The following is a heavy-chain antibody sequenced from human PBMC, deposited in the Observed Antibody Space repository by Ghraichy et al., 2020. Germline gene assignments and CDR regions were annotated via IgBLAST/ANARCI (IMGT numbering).Heavy chain of an antibody. CDR2: INQDGSDD. V-gene: IGHV3-7*01. CDR1: GFSFSSYW. CDR3: ARGVGITDALDV. Sequence: GGSLRLSCAASGFSFSSYWMTWVRQAPGKGLEWVANINQDGSDDFCVDSLKGRFTISRDNGKDSLYLQINSLRVEDTAVYYCARGVGITDALDVWGHGTRVSVSS. D-gene: IGHD1-26*01. J-gene: IGHJ3*01.